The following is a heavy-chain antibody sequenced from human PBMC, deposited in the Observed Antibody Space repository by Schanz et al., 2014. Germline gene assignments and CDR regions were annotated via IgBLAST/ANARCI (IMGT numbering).Heavy chain of an antibody. Sequence: QVQLEESGGGVVQPGGSLRLSCVASGFSFSGFAVHWVRQAPGKGLEWVSIVSHDGFTKHYADSVRGRFTLSRDNSKNTVYLQMNSLRAEDTALYFCAKDQLANYRGSGYNWFDPWGQGTLVTVSS. V-gene: IGHV3-30*04. CDR3: AKDQLANYRGSGYNWFDP. J-gene: IGHJ5*02. D-gene: IGHD3-10*01. CDR1: GFSFSGFA. CDR2: VSHDGFTK.